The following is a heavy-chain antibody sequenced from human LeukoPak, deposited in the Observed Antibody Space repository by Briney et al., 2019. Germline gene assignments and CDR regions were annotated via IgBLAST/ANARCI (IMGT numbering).Heavy chain of an antibody. CDR1: GFTFSSYW. Sequence: GGSLRLSCAASGFTFSSYWMSWVRQAPGKGREGVANIKQDGSEKYYVDSVKGRFTISRDNAKNSLYLQMNSLRAEDTAVYYCAREYDSSGYPFDYWGQGTLVTVSS. D-gene: IGHD3-22*01. CDR3: AREYDSSGYPFDY. J-gene: IGHJ4*02. CDR2: IKQDGSEK. V-gene: IGHV3-7*01.